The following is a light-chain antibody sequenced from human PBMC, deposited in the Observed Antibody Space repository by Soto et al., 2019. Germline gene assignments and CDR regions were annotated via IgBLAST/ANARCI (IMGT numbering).Light chain of an antibody. V-gene: IGLV2-8*01. CDR2: EVN. J-gene: IGLJ2*01. CDR3: ASYAGINNPVI. CDR1: SRDVGGYNW. Sequence: QSALTQPPSASGSPGQSVTISCTGTSRDVGGYNWVSWYQQHPGKAPKFMIYEVNRRPSGVPDRFSGSKSGNTASLTISGLQTDDEADYYCASYAGINNPVIFGGGTKLTVL.